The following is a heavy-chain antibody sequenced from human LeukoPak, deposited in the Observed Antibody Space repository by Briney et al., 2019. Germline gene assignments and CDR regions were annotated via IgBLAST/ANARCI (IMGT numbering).Heavy chain of an antibody. CDR3: AGDKKYQLLSNPGGY. V-gene: IGHV1-2*02. CDR2: INPNSGGT. D-gene: IGHD2-2*01. CDR1: GYTFTGYY. J-gene: IGHJ4*02. Sequence: ASVTVSCKASGYTFTGYYMHWVRQAPGQGLEWMGWINPNSGGTNYAQKFQGRVTMTRDTSISTAYMELSRLRSDDTAVYYCAGDKKYQLLSNPGGYWGQGTLVTVSS.